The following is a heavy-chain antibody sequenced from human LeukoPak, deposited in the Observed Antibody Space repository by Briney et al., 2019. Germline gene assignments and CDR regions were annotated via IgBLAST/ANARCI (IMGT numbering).Heavy chain of an antibody. CDR1: GDSINTYY. Sequence: SETLSLTCTVSGDSINTYYWSWIRQPPGKGLEWIGYIYYRVTSDYNPSLKSRVTMSVDMSTSQISLKLSSVTAADTAVYYCAGLVGGYYYMDVWGKGTTVTVSS. D-gene: IGHD2-15*01. CDR3: AGLVGGYYYMDV. J-gene: IGHJ6*03. V-gene: IGHV4-59*01. CDR2: IYYRVTS.